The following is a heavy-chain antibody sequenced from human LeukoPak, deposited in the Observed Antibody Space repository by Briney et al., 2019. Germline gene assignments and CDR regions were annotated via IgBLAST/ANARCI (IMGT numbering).Heavy chain of an antibody. J-gene: IGHJ4*02. Sequence: GGSLRLSCAASGFTFSSYWMNWVRQAPGKGLEWVSGISGDGSTTAYADSVKGRFTLSRDNSRNTVWLQMDSLRVDDMGVYFCAKDEKPDGRWNIDHWGQGTLVTVSS. V-gene: IGHV3-23*01. D-gene: IGHD1/OR15-1a*01. CDR1: GFTFSSYW. CDR3: AKDEKPDGRWNIDH. CDR2: ISGDGSTT.